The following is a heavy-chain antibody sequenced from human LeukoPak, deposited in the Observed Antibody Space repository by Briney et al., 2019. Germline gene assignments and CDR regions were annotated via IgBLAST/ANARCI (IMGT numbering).Heavy chain of an antibody. CDR2: INHSGST. Sequence: SETLSLTCAVYGGSFSGYYWSWIRQPPGKGLEWIGEINHSGSTNYNPSLKSRVTISVDTSKNQFSLKLSSVTAADTAVYYCARGPRPYYDSSGPIDYWGQGTPVTVSS. D-gene: IGHD3-22*01. CDR3: ARGPRPYYDSSGPIDY. V-gene: IGHV4-34*01. CDR1: GGSFSGYY. J-gene: IGHJ4*02.